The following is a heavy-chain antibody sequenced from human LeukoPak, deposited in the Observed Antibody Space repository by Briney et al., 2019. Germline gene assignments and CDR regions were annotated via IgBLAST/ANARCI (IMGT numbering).Heavy chain of an antibody. CDR2: IIPILGIA. D-gene: IGHD3-3*01. Sequence: SVKVSCKASGGTFSSYAISWVRQAPGQGLEWMGRIIPILGIANYAQKFQGRVTITADKSTSTAYMELSSLRSEDTAVYYCARGLRFLEWLNWFDPWGQGTLVTVPS. CDR1: GGTFSSYA. J-gene: IGHJ5*02. V-gene: IGHV1-69*04. CDR3: ARGLRFLEWLNWFDP.